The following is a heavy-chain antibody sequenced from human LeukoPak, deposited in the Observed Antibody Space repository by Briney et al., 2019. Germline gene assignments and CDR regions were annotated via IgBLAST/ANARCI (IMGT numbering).Heavy chain of an antibody. D-gene: IGHD6-19*01. Sequence: GGSLRLSCAVSGFTVSSNYMSWVRQAPGKGLEWVSVIYSDGSTFYPDSVKDRFTISRDNSKNTLYLQMNSLRAEDTAVYYCARLAVAYFDSWGQGTLVTVSS. V-gene: IGHV3-66*04. CDR2: IYSDGST. J-gene: IGHJ4*02. CDR1: GFTVSSNY. CDR3: ARLAVAYFDS.